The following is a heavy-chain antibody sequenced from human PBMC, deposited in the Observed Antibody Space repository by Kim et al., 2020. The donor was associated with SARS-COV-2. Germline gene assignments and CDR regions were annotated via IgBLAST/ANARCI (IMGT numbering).Heavy chain of an antibody. CDR3: AKDVRTEAAGMQT. V-gene: IGHV3-30-3*02. J-gene: IGHJ5*02. Sequence: YPDSVKGRFTISSDNSENTLYVQMDSLKAEDAAVYDCAKDVRTEAAGMQTWGQGTLVIVSS. D-gene: IGHD6-13*01.